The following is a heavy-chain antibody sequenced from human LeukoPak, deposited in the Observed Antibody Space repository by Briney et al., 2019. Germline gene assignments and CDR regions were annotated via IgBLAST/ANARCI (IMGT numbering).Heavy chain of an antibody. V-gene: IGHV4-59*01. CDR1: GGSISSYY. Sequence: SETLSPTCTVSGGSISSYYWSWIRQPPGKGLEWIGYIYFTGSTNYNPSLKSRVTISVDTSKNQFSLKLSSVTAADTAVYYCARVLTTVTTSYFDYWGQGTLVTVSS. CDR3: ARVLTTVTTSYFDY. CDR2: IYFTGST. D-gene: IGHD4-17*01. J-gene: IGHJ4*02.